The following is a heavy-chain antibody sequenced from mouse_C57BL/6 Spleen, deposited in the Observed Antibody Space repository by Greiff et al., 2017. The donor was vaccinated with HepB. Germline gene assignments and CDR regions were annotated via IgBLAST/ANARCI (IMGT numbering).Heavy chain of an antibody. V-gene: IGHV1-59*01. Sequence: VQLQQPGAELVRPGTSVKLSCKASGYTFTSYWMHWVKQRPGQGLEWIGVIDPSDSYTNYNQKFKGKATLTVDTSSSTAYMQLSSLTSEDSAVYYCARGGYYDYVPFAYWGQGTLVTVSA. CDR1: GYTFTSYW. CDR2: IDPSDSYT. D-gene: IGHD2-4*01. J-gene: IGHJ3*01. CDR3: ARGGYYDYVPFAY.